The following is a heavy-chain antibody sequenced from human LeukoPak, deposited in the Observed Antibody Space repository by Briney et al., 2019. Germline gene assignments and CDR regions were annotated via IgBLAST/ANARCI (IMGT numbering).Heavy chain of an antibody. CDR3: AKVSYSGYEPTYYYYYYGMDV. J-gene: IGHJ6*02. CDR1: GFTFSNAW. V-gene: IGHV3-23*01. CDR2: ISGSGGST. D-gene: IGHD5-12*01. Sequence: GGSLRLSCAASGFTFSNAWMSWVRQAPGKGLEWVSAISGSGGSTYYADSVKGRFTISRANSKNTLYLQMNSLRAEDTAVYYCAKVSYSGYEPTYYYYYYGMDVWGQGTTVTVSS.